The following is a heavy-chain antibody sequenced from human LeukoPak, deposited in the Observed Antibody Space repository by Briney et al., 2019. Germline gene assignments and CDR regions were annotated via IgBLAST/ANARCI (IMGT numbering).Heavy chain of an antibody. CDR1: GGXFSGYY. CDR3: ARAGSLGELSTPFDY. J-gene: IGHJ4*02. CDR2: INHSGST. V-gene: IGHV4-34*01. Sequence: SETLSLTCAVYGGXFSGYYCSWIRQPPGKGLEWIGEINHSGSTNYNPSLKSRVTISVDTSKNQFSLKLSSVTAADTAVYYCARAGSLGELSTPFDYWGQGTLVTVSS. D-gene: IGHD3-10*01.